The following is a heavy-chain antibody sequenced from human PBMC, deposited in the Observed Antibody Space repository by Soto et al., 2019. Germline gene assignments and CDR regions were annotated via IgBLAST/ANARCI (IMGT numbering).Heavy chain of an antibody. CDR3: ARGHLRYYDFWSGPRSHWFDP. Sequence: PSETLSLTCTVSGRTFSINADFWYLAWIRQPPGKGLEWIGEINHSGSTNYNPSLKSRVTISVDTSKNQFSLKLSSVTAADTAVYYCARGHLRYYDFWSGPRSHWFDPWGQGTLVTVSS. J-gene: IGHJ5*02. CDR2: INHSGST. D-gene: IGHD3-3*01. CDR1: GRTFSINADFWY. V-gene: IGHV4-34*01.